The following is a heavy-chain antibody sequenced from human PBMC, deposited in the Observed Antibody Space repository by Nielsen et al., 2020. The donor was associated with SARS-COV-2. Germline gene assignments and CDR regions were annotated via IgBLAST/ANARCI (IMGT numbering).Heavy chain of an antibody. CDR1: RGSFSSYS. CDR2: IIPIFGTA. V-gene: IGHV1-69*06. D-gene: IGHD3-10*01. J-gene: IGHJ4*02. Sequence: SVPVSCKASRGSFSSYSISWVRQAPGPGLEWMGGIIPIFGTANYAQKFQGRVTITADKSTSTAYMELSSLRSEDTAVYYCARIWDYYGSGSWDFDYWGQGTLVTVSS. CDR3: ARIWDYYGSGSWDFDY.